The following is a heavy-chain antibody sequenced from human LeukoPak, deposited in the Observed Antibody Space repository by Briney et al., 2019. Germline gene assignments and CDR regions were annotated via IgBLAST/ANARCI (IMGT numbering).Heavy chain of an antibody. D-gene: IGHD2-2*01. CDR1: GYTFTGYY. V-gene: IGHV1-2*02. Sequence: GASVKVSCKASGYTFTGYYMHWVRQAPGQGLEWMGWINPDTGATDIAQKFQGRVTMTRDTSISAAYMELSRPRSDDTAVYYCTRDHCSYINCYEDYYYGMDVWGQGTTVTVSS. CDR3: TRDHCSYINCYEDYYYGMDV. J-gene: IGHJ6*02. CDR2: INPDTGAT.